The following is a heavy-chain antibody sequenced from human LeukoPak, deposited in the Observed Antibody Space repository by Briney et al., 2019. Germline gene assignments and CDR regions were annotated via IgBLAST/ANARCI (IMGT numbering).Heavy chain of an antibody. Sequence: SETLSLTCTVSGGSLSSYYWSWIRQHPGKGLEWIGYIYYSGGAYYNPSLKSRVTISVDTPNSQFSLRLSSVTAADTAVYYCARDLGPTTGYFDYWGQGILVTVSS. V-gene: IGHV4-31*03. CDR1: GGSLSSYY. D-gene: IGHD1-26*01. J-gene: IGHJ4*02. CDR3: ARDLGPTTGYFDY. CDR2: IYYSGGA.